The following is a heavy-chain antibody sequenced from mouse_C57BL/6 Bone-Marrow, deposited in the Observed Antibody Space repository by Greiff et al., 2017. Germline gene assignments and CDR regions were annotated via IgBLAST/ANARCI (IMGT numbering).Heavy chain of an antibody. Sequence: VQLQQSGAELVKPGASVKLSCKASGYTFTSYWMHWVKQRPGQGLEWIGMINPNSGSTNYNEKFKSKATLTVDKSSSTAYMQLSSLTSEDSAFDDCARPLRWYFDVWCTGTTVTVS. J-gene: IGHJ1*03. CDR2: INPNSGST. V-gene: IGHV1-64*01. CDR3: ARPLRWYFDV. D-gene: IGHD1-1*01. CDR1: GYTFTSYW.